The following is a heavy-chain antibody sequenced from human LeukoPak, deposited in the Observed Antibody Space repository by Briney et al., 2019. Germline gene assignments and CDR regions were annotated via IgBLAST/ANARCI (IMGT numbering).Heavy chain of an antibody. CDR2: ISYDGTNK. J-gene: IGHJ4*02. D-gene: IGHD2-8*01. CDR3: AKALRVVRDLDY. CDR1: GFTFSSYA. V-gene: IGHV3-30*18. Sequence: PGGSLRLACAASGFTFSSYAMSWARQAPGKGLEWVAFISYDGTNKYYADSVEGRFTISRDNSKRTLYLQMNSLRADDTAVYYCAKALRVVRDLDYWGRGTLVTVSS.